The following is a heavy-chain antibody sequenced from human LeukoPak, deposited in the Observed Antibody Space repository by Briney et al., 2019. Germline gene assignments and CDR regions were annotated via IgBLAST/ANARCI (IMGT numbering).Heavy chain of an antibody. V-gene: IGHV3-49*04. CDR2: IRSKAYRGTT. D-gene: IGHD5-18*01. J-gene: IGHJ6*02. CDR1: GFTFGDHA. CDR3: ARGPIQLWIHNAMDV. Sequence: GGSLRLSCTGSGFTFGDHAMSWVRQAPGKGLEWVGFIRSKAYRGTTEYAASVKGRFTTSRDDFASIAYLQMNSLTTEDTAVYYCARGPIQLWIHNAMDVWGQGTTVTVSS.